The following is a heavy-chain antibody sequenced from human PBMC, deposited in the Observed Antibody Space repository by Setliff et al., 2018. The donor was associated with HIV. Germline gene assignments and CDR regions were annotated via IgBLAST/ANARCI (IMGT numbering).Heavy chain of an antibody. V-gene: IGHV1-8*01. CDR2: MDPNSGNT. CDR1: GYTFTSYD. J-gene: IGHJ6*02. D-gene: IGHD1-7*01. CDR3: ARVPNQELYFYGMDV. Sequence: ASVKVSCKASGYTFTSYDINWVRQATGQGLEWMGWMDPNSGNTGHAPKFQGRVTMTKNTSINTAYMELNSLRSEDTAAYYCARVPNQELYFYGMDVWGQGTTVTVSS.